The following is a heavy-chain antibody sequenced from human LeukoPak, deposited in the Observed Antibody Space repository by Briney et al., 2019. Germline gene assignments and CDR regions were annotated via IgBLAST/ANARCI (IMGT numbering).Heavy chain of an antibody. V-gene: IGHV4-34*01. J-gene: IGHJ4*02. CDR1: GGSFSGYY. CDR3: ARVRYYYGSGSYSDY. CDR2: INHSGST. D-gene: IGHD3-10*01. Sequence: SETLSLTCAVYGGSFSGYYWSWIRQPPGKGLEWIGEINHSGSTNYNPSLKSRVTISVDTSKNQFSLKLNSVTAADTAVYYCARVRYYYGSGSYSDYWGQGTLVTVSS.